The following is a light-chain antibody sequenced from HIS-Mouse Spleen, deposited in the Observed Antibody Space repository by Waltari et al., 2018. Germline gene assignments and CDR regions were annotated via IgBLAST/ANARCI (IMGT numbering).Light chain of an antibody. CDR2: EVS. V-gene: IGKV2D-29*02. CDR1: QSLLHSDGKTY. Sequence: DIVMTQTPLSLSVTPGQPASISCKSSQSLLHSDGKTYLYWYLQKPGQSPQLLIYEVSNRFCGVPDRFSGSGSGTDVTLKISRVEAEDVGVYYCMQSIQLPRTFGQGTKVEIK. J-gene: IGKJ1*01. CDR3: MQSIQLPRT.